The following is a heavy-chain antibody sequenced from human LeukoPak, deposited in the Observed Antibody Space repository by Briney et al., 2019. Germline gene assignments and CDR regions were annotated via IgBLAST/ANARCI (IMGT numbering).Heavy chain of an antibody. D-gene: IGHD3-10*01. CDR3: AKSGDYYGAGSYLLGSTMDYYYYYMDV. J-gene: IGHJ6*03. Sequence: GGSLSLSCAASGFTFSSYGMHWVRQAPGKGLEWVAVISYDGSNKYYADSVKGRFTISRDNSKNTLYLQMTSLRAEDTAVYYCAKSGDYYGAGSYLLGSTMDYYYYYMDVWGKGTAVTIS. CDR1: GFTFSSYG. CDR2: ISYDGSNK. V-gene: IGHV3-30*18.